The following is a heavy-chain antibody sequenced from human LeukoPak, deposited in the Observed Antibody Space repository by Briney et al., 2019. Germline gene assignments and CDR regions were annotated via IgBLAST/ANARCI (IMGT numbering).Heavy chain of an antibody. J-gene: IGHJ3*01. CDR2: IYTSGST. D-gene: IGHD6-19*01. Sequence: SETLSLTCTVSGGSISSYYWSWIRQPAGKGLEWIGRIYTSGSTNYNPYLKSRVTISVDTSKNQFSLKLSSVTAADTAVYYCARHITVTYDAFDLWGRGTMVTVSS. CDR3: ARHITVTYDAFDL. V-gene: IGHV4-4*07. CDR1: GGSISSYY.